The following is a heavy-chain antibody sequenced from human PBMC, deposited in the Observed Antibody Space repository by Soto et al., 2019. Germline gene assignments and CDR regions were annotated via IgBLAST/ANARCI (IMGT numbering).Heavy chain of an antibody. Sequence: SETLSLTCTVSGGSINTGGYFWTWIRQHPAKGLEWIGYIASSGSTYYNPSLKGRLTIAADTSENQFSLKVSGVSAADTAVYYCATSQKGYNWNYFDHWGQGALVTVSS. D-gene: IGHD1-20*01. CDR3: ATSQKGYNWNYFDH. V-gene: IGHV4-31*03. CDR1: GGSINTGGYF. J-gene: IGHJ4*02. CDR2: IASSGST.